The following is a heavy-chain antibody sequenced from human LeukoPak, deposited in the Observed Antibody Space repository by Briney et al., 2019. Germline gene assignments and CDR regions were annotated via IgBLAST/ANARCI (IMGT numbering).Heavy chain of an antibody. CDR3: ARERLSRSSVH. D-gene: IGHD3-10*01. CDR1: GGSISSGSYY. Sequence: PSETLSLTCTVSGGSISSGSYYWSWIRQPAGKGLEWIGRIYTSGSTNYNPSLKSRVTISVDTSKNQFSLKLSSVTAADTAVYYCARERLSRSSVHWGQGTLVTVSS. V-gene: IGHV4-61*02. CDR2: IYTSGST. J-gene: IGHJ4*02.